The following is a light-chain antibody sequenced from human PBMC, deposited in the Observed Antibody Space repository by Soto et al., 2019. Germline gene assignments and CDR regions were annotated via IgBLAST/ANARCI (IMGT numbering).Light chain of an antibody. V-gene: IGKV1-9*01. CDR3: QQLYIFPLT. Sequence: DIHLTQSPSFLSASVGYRVTITCRASQGISSFLAWYQQKPGKAPNLLMYAASTLQSGVPSRFSGGESGTEYTLTISSLQPEDSATYYCQQLYIFPLTFGQGTRLEIK. J-gene: IGKJ5*01. CDR2: AAS. CDR1: QGISSF.